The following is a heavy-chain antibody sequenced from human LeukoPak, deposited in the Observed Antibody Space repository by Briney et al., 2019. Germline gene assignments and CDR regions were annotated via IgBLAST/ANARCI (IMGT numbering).Heavy chain of an antibody. CDR2: INHSGST. Sequence: PSETLSLTCAVYGGSFSGYYWSWIRQPPGKGLEWIGEINHSGSTNYNPSLKSRVTISVDTSKNQFSLKLSSVTAADTAVYYCARIQRLQFGSYYYYYYSMDVWGKGTTVTVSS. CDR1: GGSFSGYY. V-gene: IGHV4-34*01. CDR3: ARIQRLQFGSYYYYYYSMDV. D-gene: IGHD5-24*01. J-gene: IGHJ6*04.